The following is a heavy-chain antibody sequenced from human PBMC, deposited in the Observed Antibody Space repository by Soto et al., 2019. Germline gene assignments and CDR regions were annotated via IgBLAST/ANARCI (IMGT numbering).Heavy chain of an antibody. CDR3: AKHLGYSVSPPGPRYYYYYGMDV. Sequence: GGSLRLSCAASGFTFSSYAMSWVRQAPGKGLEWVSAISGSGGSTYYGDSVKGRFTISRDNSKNTRYLQMNSLRAEDKAVYYCAKHLGYSVSPPGPRYYYYYGMDVWGQGTTVTVSS. CDR1: GFTFSSYA. CDR2: ISGSGGST. D-gene: IGHD5-18*01. J-gene: IGHJ6*02. V-gene: IGHV3-23*01.